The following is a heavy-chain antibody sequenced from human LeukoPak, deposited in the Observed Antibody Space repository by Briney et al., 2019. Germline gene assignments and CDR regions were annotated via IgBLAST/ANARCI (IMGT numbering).Heavy chain of an antibody. J-gene: IGHJ4*02. Sequence: GGSLRLSCSASGFTFSFYAMHWVRQAPGKGLEWVAVISYDGSNKYYADSVKGRFSISRDNSKNTLYLQMNSLRPEDTAVFYCAKGGGGSYLRFDYWGQGTLVTVSS. CDR1: GFTFSFYA. CDR3: AKGGGGSYLRFDY. CDR2: ISYDGSNK. D-gene: IGHD1-26*01. V-gene: IGHV3-30*04.